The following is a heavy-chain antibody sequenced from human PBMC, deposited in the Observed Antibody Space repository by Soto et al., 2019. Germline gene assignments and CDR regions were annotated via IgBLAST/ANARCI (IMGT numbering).Heavy chain of an antibody. D-gene: IGHD6-25*01. CDR3: ARLPSGTDYYYMDV. Sequence: SETLSLTCTVSGGSISSYYWSWIRQPPGKGLEWIGYIYYSGSTNYNPSLKSRVTISVDTSKNQFSLKLSSVTAADTAMYYCARLPSGTDYYYMDVWGKGTTVTVSS. CDR2: IYYSGST. J-gene: IGHJ6*03. CDR1: GGSISSYY. V-gene: IGHV4-59*08.